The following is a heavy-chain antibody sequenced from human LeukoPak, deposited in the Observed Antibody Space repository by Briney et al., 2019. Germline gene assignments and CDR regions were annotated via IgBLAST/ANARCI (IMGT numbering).Heavy chain of an antibody. CDR1: GGSFSAYY. V-gene: IGHV4-34*01. CDR3: ARKETTSFDY. CDR2: INHSGST. J-gene: IGHJ4*02. D-gene: IGHD1-7*01. Sequence: SETLSLTCAVYGGSFSAYYWSWVRQPPGKGLEWIGEINHSGSTNYNPSLKSRVTMSVDTSKNQFSLKLSSVTAADTAVYYCARKETTSFDYWGQGTLVTVSS.